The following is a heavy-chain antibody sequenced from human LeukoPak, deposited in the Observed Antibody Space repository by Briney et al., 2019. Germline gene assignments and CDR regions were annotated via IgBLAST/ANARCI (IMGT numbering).Heavy chain of an antibody. CDR3: ARLGKLYGSGSYGFFDY. D-gene: IGHD3-10*01. J-gene: IGHJ4*02. CDR1: GGSISSYY. Sequence: ETLSLTCTVSGGSISSYYWGWIRQPPGKGLEWIGSIYYSGSTYYNPSLKSRVTISVDTSKNQFSLKLSSVTAADTAVYYCARLGKLYGSGSYGFFDYWGQGSLVTVSS. V-gene: IGHV4-39*07. CDR2: IYYSGST.